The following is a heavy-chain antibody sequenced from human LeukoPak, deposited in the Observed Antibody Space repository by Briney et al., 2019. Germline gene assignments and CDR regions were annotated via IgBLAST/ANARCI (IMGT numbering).Heavy chain of an antibody. D-gene: IGHD3-3*01. J-gene: IGHJ5*02. CDR2: IIPIFGTA. Sequence: ASVKVSCKASGGTFSSYAISWVRQAPGQGLEWMGGIIPIFGTANYAQKFQGRVTITADESTSTAYMELSSLRSEDTAVYYCARGVLRFLECWFDPWGQGTLVTVSS. V-gene: IGHV1-69*13. CDR3: ARGVLRFLECWFDP. CDR1: GGTFSSYA.